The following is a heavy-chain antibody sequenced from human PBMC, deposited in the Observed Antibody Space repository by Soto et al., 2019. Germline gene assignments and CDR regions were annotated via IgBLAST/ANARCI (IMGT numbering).Heavy chain of an antibody. V-gene: IGHV3-33*01. CDR2: ISYDGRNT. D-gene: IGHD3-10*01. Sequence: PGGSLRLSCAASGFTFGGYGMHWVRQAPGKGLEWAAAISYDGRNTYYADSVQGRFAISRDDSKNTAYLQMNSLKTEDTAVYYCTRPSHDYYDSGSYLARDYWGQGTLVTVSS. J-gene: IGHJ4*02. CDR3: TRPSHDYYDSGSYLARDY. CDR1: GFTFGGYG.